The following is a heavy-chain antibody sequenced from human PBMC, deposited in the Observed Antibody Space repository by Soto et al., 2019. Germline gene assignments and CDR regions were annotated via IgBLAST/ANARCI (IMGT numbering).Heavy chain of an antibody. CDR1: GYTFTDYD. D-gene: IGHD1-20*01. V-gene: IGHV1-8*02. CDR3: TRNLYNTGDFDH. CDR2: MTPKSGYT. J-gene: IGHJ4*02. Sequence: QVQLMQSGAEVRKPGASVKVSCKASGYTFTDYDINWVRQATGQGLEWLGWMTPKSGYTGYAQKFQGRVTLTRDTSRGTDYMELSSLTSEDTAVYYCTRNLYNTGDFDHWGQGTLVTVSS.